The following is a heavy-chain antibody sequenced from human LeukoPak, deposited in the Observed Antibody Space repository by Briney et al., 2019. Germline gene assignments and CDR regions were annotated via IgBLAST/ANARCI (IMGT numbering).Heavy chain of an antibody. J-gene: IGHJ4*02. V-gene: IGHV5-51*01. CDR1: GYSFTSYW. D-gene: IGHD3-22*01. CDR3: ARPGYDSSGYYYHFAY. CDR2: IYPGDSDS. Sequence: GESLKISCKGSGYSFTSYWIGWVRQMPGKGLEWMGIIYPGDSDSRYSPSFQGQVTISADKSISTAYLQWSSLKASDTAVYYCARPGYDSSGYYYHFAYWGQGTLVTVSS.